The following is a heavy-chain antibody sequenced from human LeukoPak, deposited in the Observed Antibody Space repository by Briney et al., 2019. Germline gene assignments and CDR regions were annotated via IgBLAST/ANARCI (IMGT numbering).Heavy chain of an antibody. Sequence: PGGSLRLSCAASGFTVSSNYMSWVRQAPGKGLEWVSVIYSGGSTYYADSVKGRFTISRDNSKNTLYLQMNSLRAEDTAVYYCAKDGGRGVRSSLDYWGQGTLVTVSS. CDR1: GFTVSSNY. D-gene: IGHD3-10*01. CDR2: IYSGGST. J-gene: IGHJ4*02. V-gene: IGHV3-53*01. CDR3: AKDGGRGVRSSLDY.